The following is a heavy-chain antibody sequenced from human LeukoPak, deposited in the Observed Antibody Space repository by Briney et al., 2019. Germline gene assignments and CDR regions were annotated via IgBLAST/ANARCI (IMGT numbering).Heavy chain of an antibody. J-gene: IGHJ6*03. Sequence: GGSLRLSCAASGFTFSIYEMNWVRQAPGKGLEWLSYISNSGSAIYYADSVKGRFSISRDNAKNSLYLQMSSLRAEDTAVYYCARDLRGFPYYYYYMDVWGKGTTVTVSS. CDR2: ISNSGSAI. CDR1: GFTFSIYE. CDR3: ARDLRGFPYYYYYMDV. V-gene: IGHV3-48*03.